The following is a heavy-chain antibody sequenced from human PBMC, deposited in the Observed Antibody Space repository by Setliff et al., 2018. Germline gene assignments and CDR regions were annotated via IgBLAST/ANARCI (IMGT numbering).Heavy chain of an antibody. J-gene: IGHJ4*02. CDR1: GGSISSSSYY. Sequence: CTVSGGSISSSSYYWGWIRQPPGKGLEWIGSIYYSGSTYYNPSLKSRVTISVDTSKNQFSLKLSSVTAADTAVYYCARFSGSGWSYFDCWGQGTLVTVSS. D-gene: IGHD6-19*01. CDR2: IYYSGST. V-gene: IGHV4-39*01. CDR3: ARFSGSGWSYFDC.